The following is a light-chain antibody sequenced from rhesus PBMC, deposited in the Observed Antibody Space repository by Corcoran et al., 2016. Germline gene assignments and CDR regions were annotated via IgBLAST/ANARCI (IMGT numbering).Light chain of an antibody. CDR3: QQSNKLSWT. CDR2: GAS. J-gene: IGKJ1*01. V-gene: IGKV3-24*04. Sequence: TVMTQSPATLSLSPGERATLSCRASQSVGSYLAWYQQKPGQAPGLLIYGASSRATGIPDRFSGSGSGTDFTLTISSLEPEDVGVYYCQQSNKLSWTFGQGTKVEIK. CDR1: QSVGSY.